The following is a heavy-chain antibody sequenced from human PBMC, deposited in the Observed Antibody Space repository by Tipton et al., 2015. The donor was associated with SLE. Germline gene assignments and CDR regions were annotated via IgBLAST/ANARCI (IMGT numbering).Heavy chain of an antibody. J-gene: IGHJ4*02. V-gene: IGHV3-30*04. CDR1: GFTFSSYA. D-gene: IGHD7-27*01. CDR3: ASLLTGDGRTD. CDR2: ISYDGSNK. Sequence: SLRLSCAASGFTFSSYAMHWVRQAPGKGLEWVAVISYDGSNKYYADSVKGRFTIPRDNSKNTLYLQMNSLRAEDTAVYYCASLLTGDGRTDWGQGTLVTVSS.